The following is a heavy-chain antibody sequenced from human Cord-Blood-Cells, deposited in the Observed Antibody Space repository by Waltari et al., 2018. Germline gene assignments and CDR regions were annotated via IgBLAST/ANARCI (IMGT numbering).Heavy chain of an antibody. Sequence: QVQLVESGGGVVQPGRSLRLSCAASGFTFSRYAMHWVRQGPGEGLEWVAVISYNGSNKYYADPVKGRFTISRDNSKNTLYLQMNSLRAEDTAVYYCARSIPFDYWGQGTLVTVSS. J-gene: IGHJ4*02. V-gene: IGHV3-30*04. CDR3: ARSIPFDY. D-gene: IGHD2-2*02. CDR2: ISYNGSNK. CDR1: GFTFSRYA.